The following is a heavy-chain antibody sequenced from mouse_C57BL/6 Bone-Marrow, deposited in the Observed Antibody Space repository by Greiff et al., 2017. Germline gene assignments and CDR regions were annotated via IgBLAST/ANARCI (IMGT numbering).Heavy chain of an antibody. V-gene: IGHV5-16*01. Sequence: DVKLVESEGGLVQPGSSMKLSCTASGFTFSDYYMAWVRQVPEKGLEWVANINYDGSSTYYLDSLKSRFIISRDNAKNILYLQMSSLKSEDTATYYCARDGGPWALARDYWGQGTSVTVSS. CDR1: GFTFSDYY. J-gene: IGHJ4*01. D-gene: IGHD3-1*01. CDR2: INYDGSST. CDR3: ARDGGPWALARDY.